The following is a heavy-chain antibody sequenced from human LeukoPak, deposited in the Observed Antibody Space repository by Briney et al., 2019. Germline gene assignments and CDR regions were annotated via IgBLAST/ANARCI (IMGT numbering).Heavy chain of an antibody. D-gene: IGHD4-23*01. Sequence: GGSLRLSCAASGFTFSSYGMSWVRQAPGKGLEWVSAISGSSGSTYYADSVKGRFTISRDNAKNSLYLQMSSLRAEDTAVYYCARGDKYGGNSVTFDIWGQGTLVTVSS. J-gene: IGHJ3*02. V-gene: IGHV3-23*01. CDR3: ARGDKYGGNSVTFDI. CDR2: ISGSSGST. CDR1: GFTFSSYG.